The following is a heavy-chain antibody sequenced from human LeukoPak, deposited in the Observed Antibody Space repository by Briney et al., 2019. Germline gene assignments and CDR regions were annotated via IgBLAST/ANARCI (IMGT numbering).Heavy chain of an antibody. V-gene: IGHV4-59*01. CDR1: GGSTRNDY. D-gene: IGHD6-19*01. CDR2: IYYSGSS. Sequence: PSETLSLTCTVSGGSTRNDYWSWIRQPPGKGLEWIGYIYYSGSSNYNPSLKSRVTISVDTSRNQFSLKLRSVTAADTAVYYCARGGGSGWSDYWGQGTLVTVSS. J-gene: IGHJ4*02. CDR3: ARGGGSGWSDY.